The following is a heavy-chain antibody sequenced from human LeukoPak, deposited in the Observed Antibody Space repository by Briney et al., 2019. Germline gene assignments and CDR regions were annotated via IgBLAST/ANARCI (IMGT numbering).Heavy chain of an antibody. CDR2: ISSSGSTI. CDR3: ASAYGSGSYYNPRDDY. V-gene: IGHV3-48*03. CDR1: GFTFSSYE. Sequence: GGSLRLSCAASGFTFSSYEMNWVRQAPGKGLEWVSYISSSGSTIYYADSVKGRFTISRDNAKNSLYLQMNSLRAEDTAVYYCASAYGSGSYYNPRDDYWGQGTLVTVSS. D-gene: IGHD3-10*01. J-gene: IGHJ4*02.